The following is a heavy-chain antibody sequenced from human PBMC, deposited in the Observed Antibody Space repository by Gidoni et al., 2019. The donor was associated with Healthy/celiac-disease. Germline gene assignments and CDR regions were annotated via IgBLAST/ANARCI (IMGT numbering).Heavy chain of an antibody. Sequence: EVQPVASGGGLVQPGRSLRLSCEASGFTFGDYVMHWFRQAPGEGLEWVSGISWNSGSIGYADSVKGRFTISRDNAKNSLYLQMNSLRAEDTALYYCAKGRDGYNFNYFDYWGQGTLVTVSS. V-gene: IGHV3-9*01. D-gene: IGHD5-12*01. J-gene: IGHJ4*02. CDR2: ISWNSGSI. CDR1: GFTFGDYV. CDR3: AKGRDGYNFNYFDY.